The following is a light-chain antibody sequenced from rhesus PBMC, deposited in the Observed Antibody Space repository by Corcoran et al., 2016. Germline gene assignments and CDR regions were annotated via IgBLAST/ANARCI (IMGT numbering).Light chain of an antibody. CDR2: YAS. V-gene: IGKV1-74*01. CDR1: QDISKN. J-gene: IGKJ2*01. Sequence: DIQMTQSPSSLSASVGDTVTMTCRASQDISKNLDWYQQKPGKAPQLLLYYASTSQGGVPSRFSGSGFGTAFILPFISLQPDDFATYYCQHGYGIPYSFGPGTKVEIK. CDR3: QHGYGIPYS.